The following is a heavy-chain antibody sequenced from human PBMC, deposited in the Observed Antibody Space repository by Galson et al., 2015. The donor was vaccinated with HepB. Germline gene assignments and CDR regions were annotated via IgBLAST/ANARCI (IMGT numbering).Heavy chain of an antibody. V-gene: IGHV3-21*01. Sequence: SLRLSCAASGFTFSNYAMSWVRQAPGKGLEWVSSISTGSSHIYYADSVRGRFTISRDNAKNSLYLQMNSLSAEDTAVYYCATQYSAGMTFDHWGQGTLVTVSS. CDR2: ISTGSSHI. J-gene: IGHJ4*02. CDR3: ATQYSAGMTFDH. CDR1: GFTFSNYA. D-gene: IGHD5-12*01.